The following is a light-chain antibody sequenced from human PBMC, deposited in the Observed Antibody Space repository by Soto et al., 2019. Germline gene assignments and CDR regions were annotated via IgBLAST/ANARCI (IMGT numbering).Light chain of an antibody. V-gene: IGKV1-6*01. Sequence: AIQLTQSPFSLSASVGDTVTITCLASQGGGNDLAWYRQRPGKAPQLVIYAGSKSHSGVSSRFSGSGPGTDFVLTSRDLQPDDLATYFCLQDYTYPLTFGGGTKLEI. CDR1: QGGGND. J-gene: IGKJ4*01. CDR2: AGS. CDR3: LQDYTYPLT.